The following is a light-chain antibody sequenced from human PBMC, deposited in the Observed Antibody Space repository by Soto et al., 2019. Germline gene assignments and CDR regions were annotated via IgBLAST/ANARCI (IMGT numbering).Light chain of an antibody. CDR3: MQALQSAPS. CDR2: QTS. V-gene: IGKV2-28*01. J-gene: IGKJ4*02. Sequence: EIVMTQSPLSLPVTPGESASISCRSSQSLLESNGYSYFAWHLQRPGHSPQLLVYQTSNRSSGVTDRFSGSGPGTDFKLEIRKVVAEDVRVSYCMQALQSAPSFGRGTKVEI. CDR1: QSLLESNGYSY.